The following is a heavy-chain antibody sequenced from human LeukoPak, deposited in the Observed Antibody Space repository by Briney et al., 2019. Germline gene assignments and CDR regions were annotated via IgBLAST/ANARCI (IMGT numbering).Heavy chain of an antibody. J-gene: IGHJ4*02. Sequence: PGGSLRLSCEASGFTFGSHAMYWVRQAPGKGLEWVAGIFGSGGSPHYADSVKGRFTISRDNSRNTVYLRINSLRAEDTAVYYCGKTTVGYSSGQKPAWPVDYWGQGTLVTVSS. CDR3: GKTTVGYSSGQKPAWPVDY. V-gene: IGHV3-23*01. D-gene: IGHD5-18*01. CDR2: IFGSGGSP. CDR1: GFTFGSHA.